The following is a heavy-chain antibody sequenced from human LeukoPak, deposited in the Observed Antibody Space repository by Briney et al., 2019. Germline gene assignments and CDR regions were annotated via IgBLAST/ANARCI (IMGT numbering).Heavy chain of an antibody. V-gene: IGHV3-21*01. D-gene: IGHD3-22*01. CDR1: EFSVGSNY. J-gene: IGHJ4*02. CDR3: ARVRYDGSGYYSIFDY. Sequence: PGGSLRLSCAASEFSVGSNYMTWVRQAPGKGLEWVSSITRSSSFIYYADSVKGRFTISRDNAKNSLYLQMNSLRAEDTALYYCARVRYDGSGYYSIFDYWGQGTLVTVSS. CDR2: ITRSSSFI.